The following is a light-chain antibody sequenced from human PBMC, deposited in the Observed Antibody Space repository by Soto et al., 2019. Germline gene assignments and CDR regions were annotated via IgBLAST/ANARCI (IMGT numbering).Light chain of an antibody. CDR1: KLGDKY. CDR3: QAWDSNLYV. CDR2: QDS. V-gene: IGLV3-1*01. J-gene: IGLJ1*01. Sequence: SYELTQPPSVCVSPGQTASITCSGDKLGDKYACWYQQKPGQSPVLVIYQDSKRPSGIPERFSGSNSGNTATLTISGTQAMDEADYYCQAWDSNLYVFGTGTKLTVL.